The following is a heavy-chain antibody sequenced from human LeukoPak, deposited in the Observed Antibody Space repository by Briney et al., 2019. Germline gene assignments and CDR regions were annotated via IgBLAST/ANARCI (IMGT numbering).Heavy chain of an antibody. V-gene: IGHV3-15*01. J-gene: IGHJ4*02. Sequence: PGGSLRLSCAASGFTFSYAWMTWVRQAPGKGLEWVGRIKSKPDGGTTDYAAPVKGRFTISRDNSKNTLFLQMNSLRAEDTAVYYCARDYGTTTTTKRWGCFDYWGQGALVTVSS. CDR3: ARDYGTTTTTKRWGCFDY. CDR1: GFTFSYAW. D-gene: IGHD4-11*01. CDR2: IKSKPDGGTT.